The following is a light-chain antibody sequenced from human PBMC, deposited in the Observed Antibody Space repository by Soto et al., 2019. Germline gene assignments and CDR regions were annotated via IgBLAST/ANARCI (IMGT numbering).Light chain of an antibody. Sequence: ETVMTQSPDTLSVSPGERVTLSCRASQSVSSNLAWYQQKPGQAPRLLIYGASTRATGIPARFSGSGSGTEFTLTISSLQSEDFAVYYCQQYHSAPFTFGPGTKVDIK. V-gene: IGKV3-15*01. J-gene: IGKJ3*01. CDR1: QSVSSN. CDR3: QQYHSAPFT. CDR2: GAS.